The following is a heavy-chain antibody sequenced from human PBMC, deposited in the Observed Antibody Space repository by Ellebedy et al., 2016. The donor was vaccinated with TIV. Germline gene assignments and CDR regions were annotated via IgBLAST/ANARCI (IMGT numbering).Heavy chain of an antibody. CDR3: ARGVSSSSVWYHYFDY. CDR2: IKQDGSAK. D-gene: IGHD6-19*01. V-gene: IGHV3-7*01. Sequence: GESLKISXAASGFTFSNFWMTWVRQAPGKGLEWVANIKQDGSAKNYVDSVKGRFTISRDNSKNTLYLQMNSLRAEDTAVYYCARGVSSSSVWYHYFDYWGQGALVTVSS. J-gene: IGHJ4*02. CDR1: GFTFSNFW.